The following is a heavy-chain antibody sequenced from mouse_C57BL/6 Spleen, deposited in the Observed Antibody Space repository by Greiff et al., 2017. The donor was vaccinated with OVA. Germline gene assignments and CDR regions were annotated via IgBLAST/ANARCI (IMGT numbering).Heavy chain of an antibody. D-gene: IGHD4-1*01. V-gene: IGHV1-26*01. CDR3: ARSLTGTRWYIDV. J-gene: IGHJ1*03. CDR1: GYTFTDYY. CDR2: INPNNGGT. Sequence: EVQLQQSGPELVKPGASVKISCKASGYTFTDYYMNWVKQSHGKSLEWIGDINPNNGGTSYNQKFKGKATLTVDKSSSTAYMELRILTSEDSAVYYCARSLTGTRWYIDVWGTGTTVTVSS.